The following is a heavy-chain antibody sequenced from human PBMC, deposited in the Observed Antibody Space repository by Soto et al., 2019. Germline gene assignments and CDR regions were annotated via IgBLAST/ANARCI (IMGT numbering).Heavy chain of an antibody. J-gene: IGHJ3*02. CDR2: ISGSGGST. CDR3: ATLRPYSSGSSSLWAFDI. CDR1: GFTFSSYA. D-gene: IGHD6-19*01. Sequence: GGSLRLSCAASGFTFSSYAMSWVRQAPGKGLEWVSAISGSGGSTYYADSVKGRFTISRDNSKNTLYLQMNSLRAEDTAVYYCATLRPYSSGSSSLWAFDIWGQGTMVTVSS. V-gene: IGHV3-23*01.